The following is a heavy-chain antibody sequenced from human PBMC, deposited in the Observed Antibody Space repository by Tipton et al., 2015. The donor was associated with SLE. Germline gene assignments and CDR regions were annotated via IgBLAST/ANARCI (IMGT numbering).Heavy chain of an antibody. CDR1: GVSIRTHY. CDR3: ARLGLEAFSFDY. V-gene: IGHV4-59*11. D-gene: IGHD7-27*01. J-gene: IGHJ4*02. CDR2: IYYSGST. Sequence: TLSLTCSVSGVSIRTHYWSWIRQPPGKGLEWIGYIYYSGSTNYNPSLKSRVTISVDTSKNQFSLKLSSVTAADTAAYYCARLGLEAFSFDYWGQGTLVTVSS.